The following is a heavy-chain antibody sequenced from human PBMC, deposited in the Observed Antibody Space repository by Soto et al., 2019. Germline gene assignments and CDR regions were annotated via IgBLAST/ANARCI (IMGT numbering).Heavy chain of an antibody. D-gene: IGHD5-18*01. CDR3: ARKISSTHLFVDTAYMSAAYDY. CDR2: INHSGST. V-gene: IGHV4-34*01. CDR1: GGSFSGYY. Sequence: SETLSLTCAVYGGSFSGYYWSWIRQPPGKGLEWIGEINHSGSTNYNPSLKSRVTISVDTSKNQFSLKLSSVTAADTAVYYCARKISSTHLFVDTAYMSAAYDYWGQGTLVTVSS. J-gene: IGHJ4*02.